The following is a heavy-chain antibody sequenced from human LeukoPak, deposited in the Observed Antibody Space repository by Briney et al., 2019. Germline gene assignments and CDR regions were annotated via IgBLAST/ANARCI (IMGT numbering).Heavy chain of an antibody. Sequence: QTGGSLRLSCAASGFTVNNNHMSWVRQAPGKGLQWVSIIYSGGSTYYADSVKGRFTISRDNSKNTLYLQMNSLTAEDTAVYYCASVTRNAFDIWGQGTMVTVSS. J-gene: IGHJ3*02. CDR1: GFTVNNNH. CDR2: IYSGGST. D-gene: IGHD2-21*02. CDR3: ASVTRNAFDI. V-gene: IGHV3-66*01.